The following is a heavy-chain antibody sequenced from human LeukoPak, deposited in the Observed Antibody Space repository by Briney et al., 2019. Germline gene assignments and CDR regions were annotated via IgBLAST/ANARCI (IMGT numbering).Heavy chain of an antibody. D-gene: IGHD3-3*01. J-gene: IGHJ2*01. CDR2: FDPEDGET. CDR3: ATAAYYDFWSGYYRSPRWYFDL. Sequence: ASVKVSCKVSGYTLTELSMHWVRQAPGKGLEWMGGFDPEDGETIYAQKSQGRVTMTEDTSTDTAYMELSSLRSEDTAVSYCATAAYYDFWSGYYRSPRWYFDLWGRGTLVTVSS. V-gene: IGHV1-24*01. CDR1: GYTLTELS.